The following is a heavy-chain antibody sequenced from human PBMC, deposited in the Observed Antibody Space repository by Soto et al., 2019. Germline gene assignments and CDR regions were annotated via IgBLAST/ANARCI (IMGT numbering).Heavy chain of an antibody. D-gene: IGHD2-8*01. CDR3: AKAANGWVGGGWYFDY. Sequence: QVQLVESGGGVVQPGRSLRLSCAASGFTFSSYGMHWVRQAPGKGLEWVAVISYDGSNKYYADSVKGRFTISRDNSKNTLYLQMNSLGAEDTAVYYCAKAANGWVGGGWYFDYWGQGTLVTVSS. J-gene: IGHJ4*02. CDR1: GFTFSSYG. V-gene: IGHV3-30*18. CDR2: ISYDGSNK.